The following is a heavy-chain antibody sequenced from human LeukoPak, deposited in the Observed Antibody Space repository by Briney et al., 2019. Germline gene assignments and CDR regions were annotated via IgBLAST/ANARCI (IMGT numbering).Heavy chain of an antibody. J-gene: IGHJ5*02. V-gene: IGHV3-64*01. Sequence: GGSLRLSCAASGFTFSSYAMHWVRQAPGKGLEYVSAISSNRGSTYYANSVKGRFTISRDNSKNTLYLQMGSLRAEDMAVYYCASGSHSPYNIGWFDPWGQGTLVTVSS. CDR1: GFTFSSYA. CDR2: ISSNRGST. CDR3: ASGSHSPYNIGWFDP. D-gene: IGHD1-26*01.